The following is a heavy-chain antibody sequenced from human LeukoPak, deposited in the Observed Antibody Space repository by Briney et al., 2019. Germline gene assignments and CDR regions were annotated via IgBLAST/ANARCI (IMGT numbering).Heavy chain of an antibody. Sequence: SETLSLTCAVYGGSFSGYYWSWIRQPPGKGLEWIGEINHSGSTNYKPSLKSRVTISVDTSKNQFSLKLSSVTAADTAVYYCARGGVSTSYSYYYYGMDVWGQGTTVTVSS. CDR2: INHSGST. J-gene: IGHJ6*02. D-gene: IGHD2-2*01. CDR1: GGSFSGYY. CDR3: ARGGVSTSYSYYYYGMDV. V-gene: IGHV4-34*01.